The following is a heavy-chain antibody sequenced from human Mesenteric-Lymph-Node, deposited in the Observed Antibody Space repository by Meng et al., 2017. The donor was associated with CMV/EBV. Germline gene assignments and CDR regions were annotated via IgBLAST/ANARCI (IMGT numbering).Heavy chain of an antibody. J-gene: IGHJ4*02. Sequence: SETLSLTCTVSGGSISSYYWSWIRQPPGKGLEWIGYIYYSGSTNYNPSLKSRVTISVDTSKNQFPLKLRSVTAADTAVYYCARCSGKYFDYWGQGTLVTVSS. V-gene: IGHV4-59*01. D-gene: IGHD2-15*01. CDR2: IYYSGST. CDR1: GGSISSYY. CDR3: ARCSGKYFDY.